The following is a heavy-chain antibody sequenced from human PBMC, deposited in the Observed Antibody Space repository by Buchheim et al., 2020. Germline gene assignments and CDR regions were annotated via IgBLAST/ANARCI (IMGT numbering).Heavy chain of an antibody. CDR2: INHSGST. D-gene: IGHD3-22*01. J-gene: IGHJ4*02. CDR3: ARRYGPRLSSSGYYHDY. Sequence: QVQLQQWGAGLLKPSETLSLTCAVYGGSFSGYYWSWIRQPPGKGLEWIGEINHSGSTNYNPSLKSRVTISVDTSKNQFSLKLSSVTAADTAVYYCARRYGPRLSSSGYYHDYWGQGTL. V-gene: IGHV4-34*01. CDR1: GGSFSGYY.